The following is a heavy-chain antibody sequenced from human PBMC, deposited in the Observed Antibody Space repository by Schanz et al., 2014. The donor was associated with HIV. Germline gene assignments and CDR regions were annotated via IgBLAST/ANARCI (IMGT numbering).Heavy chain of an antibody. Sequence: QVQLVQSGAEVREPGASVKVSCKASGYTFNTYDINWVRQAPGQGLEWMGWMNPNRGNAGFAQTFQGRVTLTRDTSITTAYMELTSLRPEDTAVYYCAKGQDWPGPQLDHWGHGSLVIVSS. J-gene: IGHJ4*03. CDR1: GYTFNTYD. CDR2: MNPNRGNA. V-gene: IGHV1-8*01. CDR3: AKGQDWPGPQLDH. D-gene: IGHD3-9*01.